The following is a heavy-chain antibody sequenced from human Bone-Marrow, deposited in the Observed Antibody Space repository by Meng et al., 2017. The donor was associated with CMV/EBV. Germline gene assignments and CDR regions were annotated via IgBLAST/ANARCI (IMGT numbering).Heavy chain of an antibody. D-gene: IGHD2/OR15-2a*01. J-gene: IGHJ4*02. Sequence: GGYLRLSCAASGFTFSNAWMSWVRQAPGKGLEWVGRIKSKTDGGTTDYAAPVKGRFTISRDDSKNTLYLQMNSLQTEDTAVYYCASHMGGYFRGDYWGQGTLVTVSS. CDR3: ASHMGGYFRGDY. CDR1: GFTFSNAW. V-gene: IGHV3-15*01. CDR2: IKSKTDGGTT.